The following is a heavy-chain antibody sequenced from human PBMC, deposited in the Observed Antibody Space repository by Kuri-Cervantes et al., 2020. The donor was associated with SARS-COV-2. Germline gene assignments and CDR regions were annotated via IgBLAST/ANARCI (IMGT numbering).Heavy chain of an antibody. CDR1: GYSISSGYY. D-gene: IGHD4-17*01. CDR2: IYHSGST. Sequence: SQTLSLTCAVSGYSISSGYYWGWIRQPPGKGLEWIGSIYHSGSTYYNPSLKSRVTISVDTSKNQFSLRLNSVTAADTAVYYCARGINDYADYGLDHWGQGTLVTVSS. V-gene: IGHV4-38-2*01. CDR3: ARGINDYADYGLDH. J-gene: IGHJ1*01.